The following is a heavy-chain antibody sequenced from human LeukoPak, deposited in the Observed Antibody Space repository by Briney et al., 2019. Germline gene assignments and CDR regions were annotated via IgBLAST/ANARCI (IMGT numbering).Heavy chain of an antibody. D-gene: IGHD3-10*01. J-gene: IGHJ4*02. CDR3: ASVLWFGGIFFDY. V-gene: IGHV3-11*01. CDR1: GITFSDYY. Sequence: GGSLRLSCAASGITFSDYYMSWIRQAPGKGLGWVSYISSTGSMINYADSVKGRFTISRDNAKNSLYLQMNSLRVEDTAVYYCASVLWFGGIFFDYWGQGTLVTVSS. CDR2: ISSTGSMI.